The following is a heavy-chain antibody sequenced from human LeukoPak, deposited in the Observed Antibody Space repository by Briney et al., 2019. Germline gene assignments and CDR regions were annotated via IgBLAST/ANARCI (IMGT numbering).Heavy chain of an antibody. CDR3: AREYSSGLSWFDP. CDR2: IYYNGNT. J-gene: IGHJ5*02. Sequence: SETLSLTYTPSGGSIKNCYWSWIRQPPGKGLEWIGYIYYNGNTNYNPSLKSRLTISVDTSKNQFSLKLSSVTAADTAVYFCAREYSSGLSWFDPWGQGTLVTVSS. D-gene: IGHD6-19*01. V-gene: IGHV4-59*01. CDR1: GGSIKNCY.